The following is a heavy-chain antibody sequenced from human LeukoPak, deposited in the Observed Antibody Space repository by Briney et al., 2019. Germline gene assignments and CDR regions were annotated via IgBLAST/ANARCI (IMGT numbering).Heavy chain of an antibody. CDR3: ARDGPQSIYGSGSYYFDY. D-gene: IGHD3-10*01. CDR1: GFTVSSNY. Sequence: GGSLRLSCAASGFTVSSNYMSWVRQAPGKGLEWVSVIYSGGSTYYADSVKGRFTISRDNSKNTLYLQMNRLRAEDTAVYYCARDGPQSIYGSGSYYFDYWGQGTLVTVSS. J-gene: IGHJ4*02. CDR2: IYSGGST. V-gene: IGHV3-53*01.